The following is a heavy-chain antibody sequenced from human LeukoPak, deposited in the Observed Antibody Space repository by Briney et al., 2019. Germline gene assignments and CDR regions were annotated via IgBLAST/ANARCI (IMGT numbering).Heavy chain of an antibody. Sequence: PSETLSLTCTVSGGSISSYYWSWLRQPPGKGLEWIGYIYYSGSTNYNPSLKSRVTISVDTSKNQFSLKLSSVTAADTAVYYCARGRRDGYSRYYFDYWGQGTLVTVSS. CDR1: GGSISSYY. CDR2: IYYSGST. D-gene: IGHD5-24*01. V-gene: IGHV4-59*01. CDR3: ARGRRDGYSRYYFDY. J-gene: IGHJ4*02.